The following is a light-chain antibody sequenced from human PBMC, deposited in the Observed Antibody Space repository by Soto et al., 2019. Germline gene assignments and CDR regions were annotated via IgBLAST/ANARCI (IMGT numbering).Light chain of an antibody. J-gene: IGKJ2*01. CDR3: QQYNSYQST. V-gene: IGKV1-5*03. Sequence: DIQMTQSPSTLSASVGDRVTITCRASQSISSWLAWYQQKPGKAPKLLIYKASSLESGVPSRFSGSGSGTEFTLTISSLQPDDFATYYCQQYNSYQSTFCQGTKLEIK. CDR2: KAS. CDR1: QSISSW.